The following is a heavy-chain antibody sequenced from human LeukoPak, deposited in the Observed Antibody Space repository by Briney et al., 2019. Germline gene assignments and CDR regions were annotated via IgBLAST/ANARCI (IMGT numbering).Heavy chain of an antibody. Sequence: PSETLSLTCAVYIESFSGYYWNWIRQTPGKGLEWIGYIYYSGSTNYNPSLKSRVTISVDTSKNQFSLKLSSVTAADTAVYYCAINKADYYGSGSYYNVGYWGQGTLVTVSS. CDR3: AINKADYYGSGSYYNVGY. J-gene: IGHJ4*02. CDR1: IESFSGYY. D-gene: IGHD3-10*01. CDR2: IYYSGST. V-gene: IGHV4-59*01.